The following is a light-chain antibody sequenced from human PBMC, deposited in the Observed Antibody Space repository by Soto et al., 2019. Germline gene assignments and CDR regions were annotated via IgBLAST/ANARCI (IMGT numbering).Light chain of an antibody. J-gene: IGKJ4*01. CDR3: QQYGSSPLLT. CDR1: QSVSSNY. CDR2: AAS. Sequence: IVLTQSPGTLSLSPGERATLSCRASQSVSSNYLAWYQQKAGQAPRLLIYAASSRATGIPDRFSGGGSGTDFTLTISRLEPEDFAVYYCQQYGSSPLLTFGGGTEVETK. V-gene: IGKV3-20*01.